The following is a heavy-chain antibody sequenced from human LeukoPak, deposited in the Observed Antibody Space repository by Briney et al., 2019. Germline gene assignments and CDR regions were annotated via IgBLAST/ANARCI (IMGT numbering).Heavy chain of an antibody. D-gene: IGHD3-10*01. V-gene: IGHV3-53*01. CDR2: IYSGGST. CDR1: GFTVSSNY. J-gene: IGHJ4*02. Sequence: PGGSLRLSCAASGFTVSSNYMSWVRQAPGKGLEWVSVIYSGGSTYYADSVKGRFTISRDSSKSTLYIQMNSLRAEDTAVYYCARAKPKNMVRGLIMRRESRYYFDYWGQGTLVTVSS. CDR3: ARAKPKNMVRGLIMRRESRYYFDY.